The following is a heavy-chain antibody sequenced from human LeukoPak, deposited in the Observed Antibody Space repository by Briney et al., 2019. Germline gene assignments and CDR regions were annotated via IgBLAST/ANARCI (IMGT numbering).Heavy chain of an antibody. Sequence: GGSLRLSCAASGFTFSNYGMHWVRQAPGKGLEWVAVISYDESDKYYADSVKGRFTISRDNSKNTLYLQMNSLRPEDTAVYYCAKGVVAATNAAYFGMDVWGQGTTVTVSS. CDR3: AKGVVAATNAAYFGMDV. CDR1: GFTFSNYG. J-gene: IGHJ6*02. CDR2: ISYDESDK. D-gene: IGHD2-15*01. V-gene: IGHV3-30*18.